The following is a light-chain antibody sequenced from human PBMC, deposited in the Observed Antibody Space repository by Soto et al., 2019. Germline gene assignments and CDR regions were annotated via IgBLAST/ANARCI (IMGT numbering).Light chain of an antibody. CDR3: GTWDSSRGVVV. V-gene: IGLV1-51*01. Sequence: QSVLTQPPSVSAAPGQKVTISCSGISSNIGNNYVSWYQQLPGTAPKLRIYDNNKRHSGIPDRCSGSKSVTSATLGITGLQTGDEADYYCGTWDSSRGVVVFVGGTKLTVL. CDR2: DNN. CDR1: SSNIGNNY. J-gene: IGLJ2*01.